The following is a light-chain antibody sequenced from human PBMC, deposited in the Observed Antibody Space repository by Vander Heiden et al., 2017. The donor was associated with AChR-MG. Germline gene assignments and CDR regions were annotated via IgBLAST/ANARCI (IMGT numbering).Light chain of an antibody. V-gene: IGKV1-39*01. CDR3: QQRDSTPIT. Sequence: DIQMTQSPSSLSASVGDRVTITCRASETIYIYLNWYQQKPGKAPNLLIDTASNLQSGVPSRFSGSGSGTDFTLTISGLQSEDFATYYCQQRDSTPITFGQGTRLEIK. CDR2: TAS. J-gene: IGKJ5*01. CDR1: ETIYIY.